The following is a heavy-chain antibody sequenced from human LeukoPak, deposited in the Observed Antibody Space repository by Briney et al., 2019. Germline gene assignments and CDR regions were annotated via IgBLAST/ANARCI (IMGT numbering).Heavy chain of an antibody. CDR1: GGTFSSYA. CDR3: ARDSRDCYGRGVAFDI. CDR2: IIPIFGIA. V-gene: IGHV1-69*04. J-gene: IGHJ3*02. D-gene: IGHD5-24*01. Sequence: GASVKVSCKASGGTFSSYAISWVRQAPGQGLEWMERIIPIFGIANYAQKFQGRVTITADKSTSTAYMELSSLRSGDTAVYYCARDSRDCYGRGVAFDIWGQGTMVTVS.